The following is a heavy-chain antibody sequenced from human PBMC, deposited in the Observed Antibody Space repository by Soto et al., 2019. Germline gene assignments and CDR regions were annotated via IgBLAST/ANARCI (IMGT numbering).Heavy chain of an antibody. J-gene: IGHJ5*02. D-gene: IGHD3-10*01. Sequence: EVQLLESGGGLVQPGGSLRLSCAASGFTFSSYAMSWVRQAPGKGLEWVSAISGSGGSTYYADSVKGRFTISRDNSKNTLYLQMKSRRAGDTVVYYCAKDVMLRFGELGGWFDPWGQGTLVTVSS. CDR1: GFTFSSYA. CDR2: ISGSGGST. CDR3: AKDVMLRFGELGGWFDP. V-gene: IGHV3-23*01.